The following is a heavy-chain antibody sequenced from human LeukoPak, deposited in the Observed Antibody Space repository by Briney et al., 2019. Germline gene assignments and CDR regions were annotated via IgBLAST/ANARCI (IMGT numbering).Heavy chain of an antibody. J-gene: IGHJ4*02. V-gene: IGHV3-48*02. D-gene: IGHD3-22*01. CDR3: ARDFSTYHYDSSGYSGRGY. Sequence: GGSLRLSCAASGFTFSSYSLNWVRQAPGKGLEWTSCISSSGSTIYYADSVKGRFTISRDNAKNSLYLQMSSLRDEDTAVYYCARDFSTYHYDSSGYSGRGYWGQGTLVTVSS. CDR2: ISSSGSTI. CDR1: GFTFSSYS.